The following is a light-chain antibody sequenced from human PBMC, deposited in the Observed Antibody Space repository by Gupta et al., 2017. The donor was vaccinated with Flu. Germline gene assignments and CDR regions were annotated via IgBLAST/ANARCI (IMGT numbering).Light chain of an antibody. J-gene: IGLJ3*02. CDR1: GSDVGGYDY. CDR2: DVT. CDR3: CSYAGSYSVM. Sequence: SVTISCTGTGSDVGGYDYVSWYQQHPGKAPKLMIYDVTKRPSGVPDRFSGSKSGNTASLTISGLQAEDEADYYCCSYAGSYSVMFGGGTKVTAL. V-gene: IGLV2-11*03.